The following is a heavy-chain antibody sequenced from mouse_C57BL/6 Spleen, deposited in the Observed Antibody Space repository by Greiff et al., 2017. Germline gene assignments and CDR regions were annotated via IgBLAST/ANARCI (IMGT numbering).Heavy chain of an antibody. CDR1: GYTFTSYW. D-gene: IGHD1-1*01. CDR3: AREGAYGSPFAY. J-gene: IGHJ3*01. V-gene: IGHV1-50*01. CDR2: IDPSDSYT. Sequence: QVQLQQPGAELVKPGASVKLSCKASGYTFTSYWMQWVKQRPGQGLEWIGEIDPSDSYTNYNQKFKGKATLTVDTSSSTAYMQLSSLTSEDSAVYYCAREGAYGSPFAYWGKGTLVTVSA.